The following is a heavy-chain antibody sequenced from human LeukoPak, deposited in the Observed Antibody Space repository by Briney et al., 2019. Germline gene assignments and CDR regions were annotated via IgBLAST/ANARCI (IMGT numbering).Heavy chain of an antibody. CDR1: GCTFSSYA. CDR2: ISGSGGST. D-gene: IGHD3-22*01. J-gene: IGHJ4*02. V-gene: IGHV3-23*01. Sequence: GGALRLSCAASGCTFSSYAMSWVRQAPGEGVEWGSAISGSGGSTSYADAVKGRFTISRDNSKNTPYLQMNSLRAEDTAVDYCANLWPLSYYYHSSGLIGWGQGTLVTVSS. CDR3: ANLWPLSYYYHSSGLIG.